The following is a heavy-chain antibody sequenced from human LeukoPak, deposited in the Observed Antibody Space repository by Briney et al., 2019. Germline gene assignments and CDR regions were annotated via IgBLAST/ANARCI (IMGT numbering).Heavy chain of an antibody. D-gene: IGHD7-27*01. CDR2: INSDGSIR. Sequence: GGSLRLSCAASGFTFSSYWMHWVRQAPGKGLVWVSRINSDGSIRNYVDSVKGRFTISRDNGKNTLYLEMSSLRVEDTAVYYCARVSSGWGSLDYWCQGTLVSVSS. J-gene: IGHJ4*02. V-gene: IGHV3-74*01. CDR3: ARVSSGWGSLDY. CDR1: GFTFSSYW.